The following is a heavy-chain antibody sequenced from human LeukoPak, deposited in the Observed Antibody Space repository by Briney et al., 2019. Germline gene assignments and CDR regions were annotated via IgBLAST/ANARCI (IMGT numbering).Heavy chain of an antibody. D-gene: IGHD5-12*01. V-gene: IGHV3-74*01. CDR3: VRTYDENPLGWFDP. Sequence: GGSLRLSCAASGFTFSSYWMHWVRQVPGKGLVWVSRITSEGSSTSYADSVKGRFTISRDNAKNTLYLQMSSLRPDDTAVYYCVRTYDENPLGWFDPWGQGTLVTVSS. CDR1: GFTFSSYW. J-gene: IGHJ5*02. CDR2: ITSEGSST.